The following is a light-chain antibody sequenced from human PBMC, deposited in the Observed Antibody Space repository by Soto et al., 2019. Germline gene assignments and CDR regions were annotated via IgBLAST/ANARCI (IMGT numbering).Light chain of an antibody. V-gene: IGLV2-14*03. CDR1: SGQIGGQNS. Sequence: QSVLTQPASVSGSPGQTISISCLGTSGQIGGQNSVSWYQQFPTKAPKLLIYEVTKRPSGISSRFSGSKSANTASLTISGLQTDDEASYDCASNTPTWVLGGGTKLTVL. CDR2: EVT. CDR3: ASNTPTWV. J-gene: IGLJ3*02.